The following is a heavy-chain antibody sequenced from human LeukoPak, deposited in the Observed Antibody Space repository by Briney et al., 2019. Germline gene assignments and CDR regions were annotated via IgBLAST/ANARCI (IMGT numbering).Heavy chain of an antibody. CDR1: GFTFSDYA. CDR3: TKGTIWLPFDY. J-gene: IGHJ4*02. D-gene: IGHD5-18*01. CDR2: ISGSGGST. V-gene: IGHV3-23*01. Sequence: GGSLRLSCAASGFTFSDYAMSWARQAPGKGLEWVSAISGSGGSTYYADSVKGRFTISRDNSKNTLYLQMNSLRAEDTAVYYCTKGTIWLPFDYWGQGTLVTVSS.